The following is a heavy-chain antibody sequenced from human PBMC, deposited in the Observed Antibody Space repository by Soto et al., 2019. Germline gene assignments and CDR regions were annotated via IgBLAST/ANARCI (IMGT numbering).Heavy chain of an antibody. D-gene: IGHD3-10*01. CDR3: AKGLRITMVRGAKGNKDAFDI. Sequence: EVQLVESGGGLVQPGRSLRLSCAASGFTFDDYAMHWVRQAPGKGLEWVSGISWNSGSIGYADSVKGRFTISRDNAKNSLYLQMNSLRAEDTALYYCAKGLRITMVRGAKGNKDAFDIWGQGTMVTVSS. J-gene: IGHJ3*02. CDR2: ISWNSGSI. V-gene: IGHV3-9*01. CDR1: GFTFDDYA.